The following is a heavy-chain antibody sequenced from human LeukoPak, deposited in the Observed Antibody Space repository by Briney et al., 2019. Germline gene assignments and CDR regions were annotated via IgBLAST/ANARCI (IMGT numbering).Heavy chain of an antibody. J-gene: IGHJ4*02. Sequence: GGSLRLSCAASGFTFSTYWMTWVRQAPGKGLEWVAHINQDGSEKYYVDSVKGRFTISRDNAKNSLYLQMNSLRAEDTAVYYCARGGKQRTIVGATAVDYWGQGTLVTVSS. CDR1: GFTFSTYW. CDR3: ARGGKQRTIVGATAVDY. CDR2: INQDGSEK. V-gene: IGHV3-7*01. D-gene: IGHD1-26*01.